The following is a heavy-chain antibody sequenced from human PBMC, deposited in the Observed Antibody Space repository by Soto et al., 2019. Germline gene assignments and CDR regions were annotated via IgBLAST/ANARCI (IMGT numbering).Heavy chain of an antibody. CDR1: GFTFSGSA. V-gene: IGHV3-73*02. CDR2: IRSKANSYAT. D-gene: IGHD1-20*01. Sequence: EVQLVESGGGLVQPGGSLKVSCAASGFTFSGSAMHWVRQASGKGLEWVGRIRSKANSYATAYAASVKGRFTISRDDSKTTAYLQMNSLKNEDTAVYYCTSPSEGIIFGYWGQGTLVTVSS. J-gene: IGHJ4*02. CDR3: TSPSEGIIFGY.